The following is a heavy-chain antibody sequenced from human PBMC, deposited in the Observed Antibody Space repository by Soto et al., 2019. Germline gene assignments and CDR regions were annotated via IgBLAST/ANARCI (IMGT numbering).Heavy chain of an antibody. CDR2: IWYDGSNK. D-gene: IGHD5-18*01. V-gene: IGHV3-33*01. CDR3: ATPYSYGSNVFDY. CDR1: GFTFSSYG. Sequence: GGSLRLSCAASGFTFSSYGTHWVRQAPGKGLEWVAVIWYDGSNKYYADSVKGRFTISRDNSKNTLYLQMNSLRAEDTAVYYCATPYSYGSNVFDYWGQGTLVTVSS. J-gene: IGHJ4*02.